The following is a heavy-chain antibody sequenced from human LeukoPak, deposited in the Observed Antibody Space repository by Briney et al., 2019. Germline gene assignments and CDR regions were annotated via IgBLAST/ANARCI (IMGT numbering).Heavy chain of an antibody. J-gene: IGHJ4*02. Sequence: GGSLRLSCVASGFAFNAYALHWVRQAPGKGLEWVAVISYDVTKKSYTDSVKGRFTISRDNAKNSLSLQMNSLRAEDTAVYYCARGSEWELLSCDYWGQGTLVTVSS. CDR2: ISYDVTKK. V-gene: IGHV3-30*04. CDR1: GFAFNAYA. CDR3: ARGSEWELLSCDY. D-gene: IGHD1-26*01.